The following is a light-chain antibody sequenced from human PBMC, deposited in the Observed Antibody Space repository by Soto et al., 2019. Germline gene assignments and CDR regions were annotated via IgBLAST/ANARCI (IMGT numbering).Light chain of an antibody. CDR1: QSISSTY. V-gene: IGKV3-20*01. J-gene: IGKJ5*01. Sequence: EVVLTQSPGTLSLFPGERATLSCRASQSISSTYLAWYQQKPGQAPRLLIYGASTRVTGIPDTFSGSGSGTDFTLTISRLEPEDFAVYYCQQYGSSPITFGQGTRLEIK. CDR3: QQYGSSPIT. CDR2: GAS.